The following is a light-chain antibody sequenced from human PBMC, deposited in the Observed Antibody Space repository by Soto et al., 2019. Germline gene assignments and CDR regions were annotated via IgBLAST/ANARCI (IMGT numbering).Light chain of an antibody. J-gene: IGKJ4*01. CDR2: GAS. Sequence: EVVMTQSPATLSVSPGEGATLSCRASQSVRSNLAWYQKKPGQSHRLPIYGASTRATAVPARFSGSGSGTEFTLTISSLQSEDFAVYYCQQYDNWPLTFGGGTQVEIK. CDR3: QQYDNWPLT. CDR1: QSVRSN. V-gene: IGKV3-15*01.